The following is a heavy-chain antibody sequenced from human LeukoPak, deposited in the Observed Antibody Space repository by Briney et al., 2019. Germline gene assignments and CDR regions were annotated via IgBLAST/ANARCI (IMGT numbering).Heavy chain of an antibody. Sequence: GGSLRLSCAASGFTFSSYWMSWVRQAPGKGLEWVANIKQDGSEKYYVDSVKGRFTISRDNAKNSLYLQMNSLRAEDTAVYYCAKPSGSHFGPDAFDIWGQGTMVTVSS. D-gene: IGHD1-26*01. CDR3: AKPSGSHFGPDAFDI. V-gene: IGHV3-7*01. CDR1: GFTFSSYW. J-gene: IGHJ3*02. CDR2: IKQDGSEK.